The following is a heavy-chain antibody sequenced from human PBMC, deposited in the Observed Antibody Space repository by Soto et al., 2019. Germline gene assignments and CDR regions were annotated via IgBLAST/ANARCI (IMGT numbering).Heavy chain of an antibody. J-gene: IGHJ6*02. CDR2: IYYSGST. CDR1: GGSISSYY. Sequence: SETLSLTCTVSGGSISSYYWSWIRQPPGKGLEWIGYIYYSGSTNYNPSLKSRVTISVDTSKNQFSLKLSFVTAADTAVYYCARGSFSGYCSGGSCYYYYYGMDVWGQGTTVTVSS. V-gene: IGHV4-59*01. D-gene: IGHD2-15*01. CDR3: ARGSFSGYCSGGSCYYYYYGMDV.